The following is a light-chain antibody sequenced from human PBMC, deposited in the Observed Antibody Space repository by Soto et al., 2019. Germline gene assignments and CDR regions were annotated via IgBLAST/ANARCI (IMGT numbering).Light chain of an antibody. CDR3: QQYENFPIT. CDR2: TTS. CDR1: QDIEND. Sequence: DIQMTQSPSSLSASVGDRVTITCRASQDIENDLGWYQQRPGKAPRRLIYTTSTLHSGVPSRFSGSGSGTEFTLTISRLQPEDFATYYCQQYENFPITFGQGTRLETK. J-gene: IGKJ5*01. V-gene: IGKV1-17*01.